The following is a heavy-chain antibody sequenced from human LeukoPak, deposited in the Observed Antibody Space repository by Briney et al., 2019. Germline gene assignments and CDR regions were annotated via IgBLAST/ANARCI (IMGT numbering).Heavy chain of an antibody. CDR2: IKSKTDGGTT. CDR1: GFTFSNAW. V-gene: IGHV3-15*01. Sequence: GGSLRLSCAASGFTFSNAWMSWVRQAPGKGLEWVSRIKSKTDGGTTDYAAPVKGRFTISRDDSKNTLYLQMNSLKTEDTAVYYCTTDLGCSGGSCYSFWGQGTLVTVSS. CDR3: TTDLGCSGGSCYSF. D-gene: IGHD2-15*01. J-gene: IGHJ4*02.